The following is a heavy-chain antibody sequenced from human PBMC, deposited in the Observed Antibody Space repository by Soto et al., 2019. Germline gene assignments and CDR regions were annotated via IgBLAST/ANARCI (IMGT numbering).Heavy chain of an antibody. J-gene: IGHJ6*02. CDR3: ARDVTRTQSCTNGVCYYHYYDMDV. CDR2: INPNSGGT. Sequence: QVQLVQSGAAVKKPGASLKVSCKASGYTFTDYYVHWVRQAPGQGLEWMGWINPNSGGTKTAQKFQGRVTVTRDTSISTAYMDLSRLRSDDTAVYYCARDVTRTQSCTNGVCYYHYYDMDVWGQGTMVTVSS. CDR1: GYTFTDYY. D-gene: IGHD2-8*01. V-gene: IGHV1-2*02.